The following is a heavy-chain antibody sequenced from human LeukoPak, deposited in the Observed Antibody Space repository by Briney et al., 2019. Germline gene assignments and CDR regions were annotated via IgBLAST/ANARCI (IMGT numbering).Heavy chain of an antibody. J-gene: IGHJ4*02. Sequence: ASVKVSCKDSGYTFTSHEINWVRQATGQGLEWMGWMNPNSGNTGYAQKFQGRVTMTRNTSISTAYMELSSLRSEDTAVYYCAGGTRTEDYWGQGTLVTVSS. CDR3: AGGTRTEDY. V-gene: IGHV1-8*01. CDR1: GYTFTSHE. D-gene: IGHD1-14*01. CDR2: MNPNSGNT.